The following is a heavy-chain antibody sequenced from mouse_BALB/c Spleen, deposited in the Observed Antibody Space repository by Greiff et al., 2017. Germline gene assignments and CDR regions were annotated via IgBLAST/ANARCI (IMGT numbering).Heavy chain of an antibody. CDR2: IYPGDGDT. CDR1: GYAFSSSW. V-gene: IGHV1-82*01. Sequence: QVQLQQSGPELVKPGASVKISCKASGYAFSSSWMNWVKQRPGQGLEWIGRIYPGDGDTNYNGKFKGKATLTADKSSSTAYMQLSSLTSVDSAVYFCARGGIYGNYDFYYFDYWGQGTTLTVSS. J-gene: IGHJ2*01. CDR3: ARGGIYGNYDFYYFDY. D-gene: IGHD2-1*01.